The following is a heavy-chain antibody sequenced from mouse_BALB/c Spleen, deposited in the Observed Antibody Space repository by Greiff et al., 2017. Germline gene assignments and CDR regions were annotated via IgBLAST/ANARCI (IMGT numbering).Heavy chain of an antibody. CDR2: IYPGNSDT. CDR3: TSGRFYFDY. CDR1: GYTFTSYW. D-gene: IGHD1-1*02. Sequence: VQLQQPGAELVRPGASVKLSCKASGYTFTSYWMHWVKQRPGQGLEWIGAIYPGNSDTSYNQKFKGKAKLTAVTSTSTAYMELSSLTNEDSAVYYCTSGRFYFDYWGQGTTLTVSS. V-gene: IGHV1-5*01. J-gene: IGHJ2*01.